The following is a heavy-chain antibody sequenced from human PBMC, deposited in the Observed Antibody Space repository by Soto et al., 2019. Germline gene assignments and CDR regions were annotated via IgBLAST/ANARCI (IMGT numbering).Heavy chain of an antibody. CDR1: GFSLSTSGVG. J-gene: IGHJ4*02. CDR2: IYWDDDK. V-gene: IGHV2-5*02. Sequence: QITLKESGPTLVKPTQTLTLTCTFSGFSLSTSGVGVGWIRQPPGKALEWLALIYWDDDKRYSPSLKSRLTIPKDTSQNQVVLTMTNMDPVDTATYYCAHSYGGHYDILTGLFDYWGQGTLVTVSS. D-gene: IGHD3-9*01. CDR3: AHSYGGHYDILTGLFDY.